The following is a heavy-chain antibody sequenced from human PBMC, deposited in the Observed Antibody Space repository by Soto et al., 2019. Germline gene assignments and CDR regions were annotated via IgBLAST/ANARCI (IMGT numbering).Heavy chain of an antibody. Sequence: QVQLVQSGAEVRKPGASVKVSCKASGDTFTTYDINWVRQATGHGLEWMGGINPNSGNIGYAQRFQGRVTMTRDTAIRTAYMEVSSLRSDDTAVYYCARGRASGSYYLLDYWGQGTLVTVSS. CDR1: GDTFTTYD. V-gene: IGHV1-8*01. D-gene: IGHD3-10*01. CDR2: INPNSGNI. CDR3: ARGRASGSYYLLDY. J-gene: IGHJ4*02.